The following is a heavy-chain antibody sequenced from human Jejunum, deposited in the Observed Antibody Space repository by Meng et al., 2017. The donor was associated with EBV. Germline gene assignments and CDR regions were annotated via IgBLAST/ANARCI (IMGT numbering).Heavy chain of an antibody. CDR2: IYHNGGT. Sequence: QLQLPESGPGLVKPSGTLSLTCAVSGDSITERNTWSWVRQTPGKGLEWIGEIYHNGGTNYNPSLKSRVTISVDKSKNEISLKLRSVTAADTAVYYCARWAFLYSYGFDHWGQGPLVTVSS. J-gene: IGHJ4*02. D-gene: IGHD5-18*01. CDR1: GDSITERNT. CDR3: ARWAFLYSYGFDH. V-gene: IGHV4-4*02.